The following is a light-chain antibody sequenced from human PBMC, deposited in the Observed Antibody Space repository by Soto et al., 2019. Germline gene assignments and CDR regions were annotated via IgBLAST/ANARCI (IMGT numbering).Light chain of an antibody. Sequence: QSALTQPASVSGSPGQSITICCTGTSSDIASYKFVSWFQHHPGKAPKLLIYEVNNRPSGISNRFSGSKSGNTASLTISGLQPEDEANYFCSSATNTDTLVVFGGGTKLTVL. CDR1: SSDIASYKF. V-gene: IGLV2-14*01. J-gene: IGLJ2*01. CDR3: SSATNTDTLVV. CDR2: EVN.